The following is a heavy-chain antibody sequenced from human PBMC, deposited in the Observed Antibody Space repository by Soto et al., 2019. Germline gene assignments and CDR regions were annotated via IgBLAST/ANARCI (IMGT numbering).Heavy chain of an antibody. CDR2: INHSGST. CDR1: GGSFSGYY. V-gene: IGHV4-34*01. D-gene: IGHD3-22*01. CDR3: ARSYYDSTGFAVDP. Sequence: SETLSLTCAVYGGSFSGYYWTWIRQPPGTGLEWIGEINHSGSTNYNPSLKSRVTISVETSKNQFSMKLTSVTASDTAVYYCARSYYDSTGFAVDPWGQGTLVTVSS. J-gene: IGHJ5*02.